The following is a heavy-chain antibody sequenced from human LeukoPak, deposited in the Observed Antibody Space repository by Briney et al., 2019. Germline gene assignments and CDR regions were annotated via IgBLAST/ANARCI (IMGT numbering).Heavy chain of an antibody. CDR3: ARLNTAMVLAFDI. CDR1: GFTVSDNY. V-gene: IGHV3-53*01. Sequence: GGSLRLSCAPSGFTVSDNYMSWVRQAPGKGLEWVSIIYTGGTTYYADSVRGRFTISRDSSKNTVYLQMNSLTAGDTAVYYCARLNTAMVLAFDIWGQGTMVTVSS. J-gene: IGHJ3*02. CDR2: IYTGGTT. D-gene: IGHD5-18*01.